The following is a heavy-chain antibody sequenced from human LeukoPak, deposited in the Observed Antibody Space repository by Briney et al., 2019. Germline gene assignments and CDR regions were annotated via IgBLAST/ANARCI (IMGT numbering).Heavy chain of an antibody. V-gene: IGHV4-59*01. CDR1: GGSISNYY. J-gene: IGHJ3*02. Sequence: PSETLSLTCTVSGGSISNYYWSWIRQPPGRGLEWIGYIYYSGSTNYNPSLKSRVTISVDTSKNQFSLKLSSVTAADTAVYYCARGLPTSDAFDIWGQGTMVTVSS. CDR3: ARGLPTSDAFDI. D-gene: IGHD1-1*01. CDR2: IYYSGST.